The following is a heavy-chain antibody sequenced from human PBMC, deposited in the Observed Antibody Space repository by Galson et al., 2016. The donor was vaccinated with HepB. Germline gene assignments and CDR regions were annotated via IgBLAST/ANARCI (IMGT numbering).Heavy chain of an antibody. Sequence: SVKVSCKASGYTFTSYGISWVRQAPGQGLEWMGWISTYSGNTNYGKRLQGRVTMTTDTSTSTAYMELRSLRSDDTAVYYCARDADWNLDYWGQGTLVTDSS. CDR3: ARDADWNLDY. CDR2: ISTYSGNT. V-gene: IGHV1-18*01. D-gene: IGHD1-1*01. J-gene: IGHJ4*02. CDR1: GYTFTSYG.